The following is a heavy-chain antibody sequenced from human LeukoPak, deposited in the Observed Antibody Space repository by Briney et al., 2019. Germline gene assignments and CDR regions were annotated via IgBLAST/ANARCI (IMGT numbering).Heavy chain of an antibody. D-gene: IGHD1-1*01. CDR3: ARLQRTAGTYYDY. Sequence: GESLKISCKGSGDSFTSHWIGWVRQMPGKGLEWMGIIYPGDSDTRYSPSFQGHVTISADKSISTAYLQWSSLKASDTATYYCARLQRTAGTYYDYWGQGTLVTVSS. J-gene: IGHJ4*02. V-gene: IGHV5-51*01. CDR2: IYPGDSDT. CDR1: GDSFTSHW.